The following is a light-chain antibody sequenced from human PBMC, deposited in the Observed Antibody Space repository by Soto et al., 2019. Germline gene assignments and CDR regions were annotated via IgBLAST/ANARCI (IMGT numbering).Light chain of an antibody. CDR3: HQYNNWPPLYT. CDR2: GAS. V-gene: IGKV3-15*01. CDR1: QSVSNN. Sequence: EIVMTQSPATLSVSPGERATLSCRASQSVSNNLAWYQQKPGQAPGLLIYGASTRATGVPARFTGGGSGTEFTLTISGLQSEDFAVYYYHQYNNWPPLYTFGQGTKLEIK. J-gene: IGKJ2*01.